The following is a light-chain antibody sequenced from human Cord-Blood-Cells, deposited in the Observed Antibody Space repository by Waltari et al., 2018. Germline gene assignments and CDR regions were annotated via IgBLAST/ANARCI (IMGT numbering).Light chain of an antibody. CDR1: QSVSSN. CDR2: GAS. J-gene: IGKJ4*01. V-gene: IGKV3-15*01. CDR3: QQYNNWPLT. Sequence: EIVMTQSPATLSVSPGERATLSCRASQSVSSNLAWYQQKPGQAPRLLIYGASTRATGIPARFSGSGSGTDVTRTIRSLQSEDFAVYYCQQYNNWPLTFGGGTKVEIK.